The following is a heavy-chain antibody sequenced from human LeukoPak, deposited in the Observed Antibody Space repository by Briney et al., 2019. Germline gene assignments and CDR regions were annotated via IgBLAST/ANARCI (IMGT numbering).Heavy chain of an antibody. J-gene: IGHJ3*02. D-gene: IGHD3-22*01. V-gene: IGHV4-59*08. CDR2: IYYSGST. CDR1: GGSISSYY. CDR3: ARVFRGYYYDPRGAFDI. Sequence: SETLSLTCTVSGGSISSYYWSWIRQPPGKGLEWIGYIYYSGSTNYNPSLKSRVTISVDTSKNQFSLKLSSVTAADTAVYYCARVFRGYYYDPRGAFDIWGQGTMVTVSS.